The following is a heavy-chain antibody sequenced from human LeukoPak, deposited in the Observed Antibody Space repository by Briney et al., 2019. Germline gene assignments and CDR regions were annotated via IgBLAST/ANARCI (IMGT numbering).Heavy chain of an antibody. CDR2: ISSSSSYI. CDR3: ARGSRVSQGWFDP. J-gene: IGHJ5*02. Sequence: GGSLRLSCAASGFTFSSYAMHWVRQAPGKGLEWVSSISSSSSYIYYADSVKGRVTISRDNTRDSMYLQMNSLRAGDTAVYYCARGSRVSQGWFDPWGQGTLVTVSS. CDR1: GFTFSSYA. D-gene: IGHD3-10*01. V-gene: IGHV3-21*01.